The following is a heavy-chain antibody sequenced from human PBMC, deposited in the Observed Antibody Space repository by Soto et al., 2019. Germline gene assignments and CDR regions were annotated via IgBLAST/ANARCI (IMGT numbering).Heavy chain of an antibody. V-gene: IGHV3-33*01. CDR1: GFTFSSYG. Sequence: GGSLRLCSAASGFTFSSYGMHWVRQAPGKGLDWVAVIWYDGSNKYYADSVKGRFTISRDNSKNTLYLQMNSLRAEDTDVYYWSSESWCSVAGICVFDFWGRGTMVIGS. CDR2: IWYDGSNK. D-gene: IGHD6-19*01. J-gene: IGHJ3*01. CDR3: SSESWCSVAGICVFDF.